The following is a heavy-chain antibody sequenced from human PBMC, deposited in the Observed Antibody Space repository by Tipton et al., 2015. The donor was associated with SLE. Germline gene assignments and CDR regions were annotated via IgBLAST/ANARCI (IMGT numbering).Heavy chain of an antibody. CDR3: ARDGKGQWPVDY. J-gene: IGHJ4*02. V-gene: IGHV4-61*09. D-gene: IGHD6-19*01. CDR1: GGSISSGSYY. CDR2: IYTSGST. Sequence: TLSLTCTVSGGSISSGSYYWSWIRQPAGKGLEWIGYIYTSGSTNHNPSLKSRVTISVDTSKNQFSLKLSSVTAADTAVYYCARDGKGQWPVDYWGQGTLVTVSS.